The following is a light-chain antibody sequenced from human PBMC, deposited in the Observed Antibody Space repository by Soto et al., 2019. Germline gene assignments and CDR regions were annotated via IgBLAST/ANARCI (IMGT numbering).Light chain of an antibody. CDR1: SSDVGGYNY. CDR2: EVS. J-gene: IGLJ2*01. V-gene: IGLV2-8*01. Sequence: QSALTQPPSASGSPGQSVTISCTGTSSDVGGYNYVSWYQQHPGKAPKLMIYEVSKRPSGVPDRFSGSTSGNTASLTVSGLQAEDEADYYCSSYAGSNNYVLFGGGTQLTVL. CDR3: SSYAGSNNYVL.